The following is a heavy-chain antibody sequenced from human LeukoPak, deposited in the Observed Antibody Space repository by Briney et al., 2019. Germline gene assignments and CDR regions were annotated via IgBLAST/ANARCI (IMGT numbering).Heavy chain of an antibody. CDR3: ARGQYYYDSSGYYAVYWFDR. D-gene: IGHD3-22*01. Sequence: SETLSLTCAVYGGSFSGYYWSWIRQPPGKGLEWIGEINHIGSTNYNPPLKSRVTISVDTSKDQFSLKLSSVTAADTAVYYCARGQYYYDSSGYYAVYWFDRWGQGTLVTVSS. CDR2: INHIGST. V-gene: IGHV4-34*01. J-gene: IGHJ5*02. CDR1: GGSFSGYY.